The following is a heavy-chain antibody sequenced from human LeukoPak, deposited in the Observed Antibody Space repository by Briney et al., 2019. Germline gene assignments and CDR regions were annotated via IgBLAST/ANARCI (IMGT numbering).Heavy chain of an antibody. Sequence: SETLPLTCAVYGGSFSGYYWSWIRQPPGKGLEWIGEINHSGSTNYNPSLKSRVTISVDTSKNQLSLKLSSVTAADTAVYYCARVSAAYCGGDCYSDYFDYWGQGTLVTVSS. CDR2: INHSGST. V-gene: IGHV4-34*01. D-gene: IGHD2-21*02. J-gene: IGHJ4*02. CDR1: GGSFSGYY. CDR3: ARVSAAYCGGDCYSDYFDY.